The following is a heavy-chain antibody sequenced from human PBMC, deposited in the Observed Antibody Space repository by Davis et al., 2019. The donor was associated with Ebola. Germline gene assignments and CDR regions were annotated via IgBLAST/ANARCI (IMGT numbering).Heavy chain of an antibody. D-gene: IGHD6-19*01. CDR2: IKQDGSEK. CDR1: GFTFSSYW. V-gene: IGHV3-7*03. CDR3: ARVSSPIAVTGTALGY. J-gene: IGHJ4*02. Sequence: GESLKISCAASGFTFSSYWMSWVRQAPKKGLEWVANIKQDGSEKYFVDSVKGRFTISRDNAKNSLYLQMNSLRAEDTAVYYCARVSSPIAVTGTALGYWGQGTLVAVSS.